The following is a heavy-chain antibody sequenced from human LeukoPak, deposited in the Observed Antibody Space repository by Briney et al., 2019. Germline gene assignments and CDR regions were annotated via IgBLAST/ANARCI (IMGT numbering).Heavy chain of an antibody. CDR3: ARDLAYCGGDCYSGAFDI. J-gene: IGHJ3*02. CDR2: INPSGGST. V-gene: IGHV1-46*01. Sequence: GASVKVSCKASGYTFTSYYMHWVRQAPGQGLEWMGIINPSGGSTSYAQKFQGRVTMTRDMSTSTVYMELSSLRSEDTAVYYCARDLAYCGGDCYSGAFDIWGQGTMVTVSS. D-gene: IGHD2-21*02. CDR1: GYTFTSYY.